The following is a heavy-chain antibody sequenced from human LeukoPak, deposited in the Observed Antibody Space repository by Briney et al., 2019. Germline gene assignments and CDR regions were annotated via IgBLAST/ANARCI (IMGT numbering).Heavy chain of an antibody. CDR2: IWYDGSNK. CDR3: ASKFRNGGNSVIEEH. V-gene: IGHV3-33*01. Sequence: GGSLRLSCAASGFTFSSYGMHWVRQAPGKGLEWVAVIWYDGSNKYYADSVKGRFTISRDNSKNTLYLQMNSLRSEDTAVYYCASKFRNGGNSVIEEHWGQGTLVTVSS. J-gene: IGHJ1*01. CDR1: GFTFSSYG. D-gene: IGHD4-23*01.